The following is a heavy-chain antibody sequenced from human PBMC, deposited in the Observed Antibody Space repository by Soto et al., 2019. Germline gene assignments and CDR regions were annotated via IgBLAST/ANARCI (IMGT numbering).Heavy chain of an antibody. CDR1: GFTFSSYA. V-gene: IGHV3-23*01. CDR2: ISGSGGST. Sequence: PGGSLRLSCAASGFTFSSYAMSWVRQAPGKGLEWVSAISGSGGSTYYADSVKGRFTISRDNSKNTLYLQMNSLRAEDTAVYYCAKESLLNEKNPDALEIWGQGTMVTVAS. J-gene: IGHJ3*02. CDR3: AKESLLNEKNPDALEI. D-gene: IGHD1-26*01.